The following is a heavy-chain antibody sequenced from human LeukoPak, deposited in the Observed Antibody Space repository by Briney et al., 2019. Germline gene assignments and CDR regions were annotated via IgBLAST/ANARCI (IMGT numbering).Heavy chain of an antibody. CDR1: GFTFSSYG. CDR2: IYSGGST. D-gene: IGHD5-12*01. J-gene: IGHJ4*02. V-gene: IGHV3-66*01. Sequence: PGGSLRLSCAASGFTFSSYGMHWVRQAPGKGLEWVSVIYSGGSTYYADSVKGRFTISRDNSKNTLYLQMNSLRAEDTAVYYCASLGGYGDYWGQGTLVTVSS. CDR3: ASLGGYGDY.